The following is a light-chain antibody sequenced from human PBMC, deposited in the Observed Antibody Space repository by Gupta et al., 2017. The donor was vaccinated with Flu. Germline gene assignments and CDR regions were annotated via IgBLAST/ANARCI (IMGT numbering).Light chain of an antibody. J-gene: IGLJ1*01. V-gene: IGLV2-18*02. CDR3: TSYTSTYTFV. CDR1: GSDVGYYNR. Sequence: QSALTQPPPVSGSPGQSVTTSCTGTGSDVGYYNRVSWYQQLPGTVPKLIIYEVSNRPSGVPDRFSGSKSGNTASLTISGLQGDDEADYYCTSYTSTYTFVFGTGTKVTVL. CDR2: EVS.